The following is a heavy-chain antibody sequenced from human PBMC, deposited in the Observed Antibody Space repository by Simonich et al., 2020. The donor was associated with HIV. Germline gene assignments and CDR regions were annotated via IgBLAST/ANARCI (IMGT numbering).Heavy chain of an antibody. J-gene: IGHJ5*02. V-gene: IGHV3-9*01. CDR1: GFTFAAYA. D-gene: IGHD6-13*01. Sequence: EVQLVESGGGLVQPGGSLRLSCAASGFTFAAYAMHWVRQALGKGLEWVAGFSGNGVGIDYAGSGKGRFTISRNNAKNSLYLQMNSLRAEDTAVYYCARWRSSSWTGWFDPWGQGTLVTVSS. CDR2: FSGNGVGI. CDR3: ARWRSSSWTGWFDP.